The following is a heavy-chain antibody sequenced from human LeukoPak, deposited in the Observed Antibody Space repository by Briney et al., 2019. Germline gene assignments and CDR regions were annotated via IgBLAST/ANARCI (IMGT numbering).Heavy chain of an antibody. D-gene: IGHD3-16*02. Sequence: SETLSLTCAVYGASFSGYYWSWIRQPPGKGLEWIGEINHSGSTNYNPSLKSRVTISVDTSKNQFSLKLSSVTAADTAVYYCAGAPYDYVWGSYRRTYDYWGQGTLVTVSS. CDR1: GASFSGYY. V-gene: IGHV4-34*01. CDR2: INHSGST. CDR3: AGAPYDYVWGSYRRTYDY. J-gene: IGHJ4*02.